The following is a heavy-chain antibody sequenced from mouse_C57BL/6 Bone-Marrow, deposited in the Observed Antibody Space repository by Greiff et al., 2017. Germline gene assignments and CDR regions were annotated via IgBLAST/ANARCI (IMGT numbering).Heavy chain of an antibody. CDR1: GFNIKDDY. CDR3: TTSPLYYAMDY. J-gene: IGHJ4*01. Sequence: VQLQQSGAELVRPGASVKLSCTASGFNIKDDYMHWVKQRPEQGLEWIGWIDPENGATEYASKFQGKATITADTSSNTAYLQLSSLTSEDTAVYDCTTSPLYYAMDYWGQGTSVTVSS. V-gene: IGHV14-4*01. CDR2: IDPENGAT.